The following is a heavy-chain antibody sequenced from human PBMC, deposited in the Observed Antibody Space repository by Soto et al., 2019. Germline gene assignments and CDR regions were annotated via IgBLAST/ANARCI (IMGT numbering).Heavy chain of an antibody. V-gene: IGHV4-59*01. Sequence: QVQLQESGPGLVKPSETLSLTCTVSGGSISSYYWSWIRQPPGKGLEWIGYIYYSGNTKYNPSLKSRVTISVDTSQNQFSLKLSSVTAADTAVYYCARAVSSSWYSDAFDIWGQGTMVTVSS. CDR2: IYYSGNT. J-gene: IGHJ3*02. CDR1: GGSISSYY. CDR3: ARAVSSSWYSDAFDI. D-gene: IGHD6-13*01.